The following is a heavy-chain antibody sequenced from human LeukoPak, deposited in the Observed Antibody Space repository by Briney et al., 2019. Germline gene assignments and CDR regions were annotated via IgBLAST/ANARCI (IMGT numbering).Heavy chain of an antibody. CDR3: ARVHYDFWSGYYPMDAFDI. D-gene: IGHD3-3*01. CDR2: IYYSGST. J-gene: IGHJ3*02. CDR1: GGSISSYY. Sequence: KPSETLSLTCTDSGGSISSYYWSWIRQPPGKGLEWIGYIYYSGSTNYNPSLKSRVTISVDTSKNQFSLKLSSVTAADTAVYYCARVHYDFWSGYYPMDAFDIWGQGTMVTVSS. V-gene: IGHV4-59*01.